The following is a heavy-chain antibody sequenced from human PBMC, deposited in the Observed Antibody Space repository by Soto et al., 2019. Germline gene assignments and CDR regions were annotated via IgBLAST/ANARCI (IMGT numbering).Heavy chain of an antibody. D-gene: IGHD3-10*01. CDR2: ISPDGRTT. CDR1: GFRFSPHR. Sequence: GSLRLSCSAPGFRFSPHRVHWVRQAPGKGLVWVSRISPDGRTTTYADSVKGRFTISRDNAKSTLYLQMNSLTVEDGAVYYCADSWLPTSYWGPGTLVTVSS. V-gene: IGHV3-74*01. J-gene: IGHJ4*02. CDR3: ADSWLPTSY.